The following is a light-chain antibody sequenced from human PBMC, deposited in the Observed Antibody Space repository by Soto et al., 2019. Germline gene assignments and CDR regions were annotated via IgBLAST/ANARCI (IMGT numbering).Light chain of an antibody. J-gene: IGLJ1*01. V-gene: IGLV2-14*01. CDR2: EVS. CDR1: SSDVGGYNY. CDR3: SSYTSSSNYV. Sequence: QSVLTQPASVSGSPGQSITISCTGTSSDVGGYNYVSWYQQHPGKAPKLMIYEVSNRPSGVSNRFSGSKSGNTASLTISGLQAEHEADYYCSSYTSSSNYVLGTGTKVX.